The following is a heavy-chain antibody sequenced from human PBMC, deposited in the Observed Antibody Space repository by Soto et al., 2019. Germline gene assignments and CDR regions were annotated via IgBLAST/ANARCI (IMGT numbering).Heavy chain of an antibody. CDR2: IDWDDDK. D-gene: IGHD3-22*01. CDR3: ARLINYDSSGYYYGYAFDI. CDR1: GFSLSTSGMC. Sequence: SGPTLVNPTQTLTLTCTFSGFSLSTSGMCVSWIRQPPGKALEWLALIDWDDDKYYSTSLKTRLTISKDTSKNQVVLTMTNMDPVDTATYYCARLINYDSSGYYYGYAFDIWGQGTMVTVS. J-gene: IGHJ3*02. V-gene: IGHV2-70*01.